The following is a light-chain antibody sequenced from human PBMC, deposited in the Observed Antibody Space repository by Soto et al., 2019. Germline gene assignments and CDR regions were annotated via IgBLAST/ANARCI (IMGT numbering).Light chain of an antibody. Sequence: DIQMTQSPSSLSASAGDRVTITCRASQSISSYVNWYQHKPGNAPKLLIYSASTLHSGVPSRFTGSGSGTHFTLTISSLQPEDIATYYCQQSYINKLTFGGGNKVEV. CDR3: QQSYINKLT. CDR1: QSISSY. CDR2: SAS. V-gene: IGKV1-39*01. J-gene: IGKJ4*01.